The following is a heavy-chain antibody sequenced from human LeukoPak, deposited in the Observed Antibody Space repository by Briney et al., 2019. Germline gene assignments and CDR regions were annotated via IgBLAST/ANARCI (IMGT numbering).Heavy chain of an antibody. CDR2: INHSGST. D-gene: IGHD6-19*01. CDR3: ARSLAGAEFDS. CDR1: GGSFSGYY. V-gene: IGHV4-34*01. Sequence: SETLSLTCAVYGGSFSGYYWSWIRQPPGKGLEWIGEINHSGSTNYNPSLKSRVTISVDSSKNQFSLKLTSVTAAETAVYYCARSLAGAEFDSWGQGTLVTVSS. J-gene: IGHJ4*02.